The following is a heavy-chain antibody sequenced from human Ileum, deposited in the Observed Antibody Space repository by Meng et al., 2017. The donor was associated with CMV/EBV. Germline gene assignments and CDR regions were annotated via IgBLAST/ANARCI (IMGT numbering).Heavy chain of an antibody. CDR1: GYTFTGYY. CDR2: INPNSGGT. J-gene: IGHJ6*02. V-gene: IGHV1-2*02. D-gene: IGHD2-15*01. CDR3: ARDIVVVVAAIKTSYYYGMDV. Sequence: ASVKVSCKASGYTFTGYYMHWVRQAPGQGLEWMGWINPNSGGTNYAQKFQGRVTMTRDTSISTAYMELSRLRSDDTAVYYCARDIVVVVAAIKTSYYYGMDVWGQGTTVTVSS.